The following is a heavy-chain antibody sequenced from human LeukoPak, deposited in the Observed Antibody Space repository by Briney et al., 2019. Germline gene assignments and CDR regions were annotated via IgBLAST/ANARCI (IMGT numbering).Heavy chain of an antibody. V-gene: IGHV3-21*01. CDR1: GFSLSSYW. Sequence: GGSLRLSCAASGFSLSSYWMTWVRQAPGKGLEWVSSITASSTAIYSADSVKGRFTISRDNAKNFLYLQMNSLRAEDTAVYYCARTYYDILTGYNPYFDYWGQGILVTVSS. D-gene: IGHD3-9*01. CDR3: ARTYYDILTGYNPYFDY. CDR2: ITASSTAI. J-gene: IGHJ4*02.